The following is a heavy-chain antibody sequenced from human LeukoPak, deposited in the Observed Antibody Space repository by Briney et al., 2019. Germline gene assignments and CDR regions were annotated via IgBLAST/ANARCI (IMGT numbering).Heavy chain of an antibody. J-gene: IGHJ4*02. Sequence: ASVKVSCKASGYTFTGYYMHWVRQAPGQGLEWMGWINPNSGGTNYAQKFQGRVTMTRDTSISTAYMELSRLRSDDTAVYYCAKSYASGSFYDYWGQGTLVTASS. D-gene: IGHD3-10*01. CDR2: INPNSGGT. V-gene: IGHV1-2*02. CDR3: AKSYASGSFYDY. CDR1: GYTFTGYY.